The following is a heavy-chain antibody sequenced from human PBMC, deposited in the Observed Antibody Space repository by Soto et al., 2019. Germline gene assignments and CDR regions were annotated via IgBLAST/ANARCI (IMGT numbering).Heavy chain of an antibody. J-gene: IGHJ5*02. Sequence: LSLTCAVYGGSFSGYYWSWIRQPPGKGLEWIGEINHSGSTNYNPSLKSRVTISVDTSKNQFSLKLSSVTAADTAVYYCARGSRPPYYDFWSGTNWFDPWGQGTLVTVSS. V-gene: IGHV4-34*01. CDR3: ARGSRPPYYDFWSGTNWFDP. CDR2: INHSGST. CDR1: GGSFSGYY. D-gene: IGHD3-3*01.